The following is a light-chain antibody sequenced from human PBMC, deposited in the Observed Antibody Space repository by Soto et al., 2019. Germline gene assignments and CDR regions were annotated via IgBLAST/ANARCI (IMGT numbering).Light chain of an antibody. CDR3: SSYAGSSNV. CDR1: SSDVGGYNY. Sequence: QSALTQPPSASGSPGQSVAISCTGTSSDVGGYNYVSWYQQHPGKAPKLMIYEVNKRPSGVPDRVSGSKSGNTASLTASGLQAEDEADYYCSSYAGSSNVFGTGAKLTVL. V-gene: IGLV2-8*01. CDR2: EVN. J-gene: IGLJ1*01.